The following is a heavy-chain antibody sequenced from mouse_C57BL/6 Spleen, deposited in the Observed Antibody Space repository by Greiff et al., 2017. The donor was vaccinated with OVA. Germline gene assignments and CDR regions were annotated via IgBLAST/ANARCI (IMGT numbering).Heavy chain of an antibody. CDR3: ASRGIYYGNYGYFDV. V-gene: IGHV1-26*01. CDR2: INPNNGGT. Sequence: EVQLQQSGPELVKPGASVKISCKASGYTFTDYYMNWVKQSHGKSLEWIGDINPNNGGTSYNQKFKGKATLTVDKSSSTAYMELRSLTSEDSALYYCASRGIYYGNYGYFDVWGTGTTVTVSS. CDR1: GYTFTDYY. J-gene: IGHJ1*03. D-gene: IGHD2-1*01.